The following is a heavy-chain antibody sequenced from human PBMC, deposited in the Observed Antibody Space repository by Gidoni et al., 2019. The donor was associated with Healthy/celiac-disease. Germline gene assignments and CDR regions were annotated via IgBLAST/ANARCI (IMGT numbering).Heavy chain of an antibody. CDR2: ISSSSSTI. CDR1: GFTFSSYR. J-gene: IGHJ5*02. V-gene: IGHV3-48*02. Sequence: EVQLVESGGGLVQPGGSLRLSCSASGFTFSSYRMNWVRQAPGKGLEWVAYISSSSSTIYYADSVKGRFTISRDNAKNSLYLQMNSLRDEDTAVYYCARDEKDIVYNWFDPWGQGTLVTVSS. CDR3: ARDEKDIVYNWFDP. D-gene: IGHD2-15*01.